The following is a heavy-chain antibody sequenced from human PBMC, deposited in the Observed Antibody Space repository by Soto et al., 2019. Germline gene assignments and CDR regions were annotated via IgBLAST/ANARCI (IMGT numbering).Heavy chain of an antibody. J-gene: IGHJ5*02. Sequence: ASVQVSCKAPRDTFTSYYINWVRQAPGQGLEWMGVINPHGGSTAYAQKFKGRGTLTRDTSASTVYMEVSSLTSEDTAMYYCARSSGGNFGIIIEGTNWFAPWGQGTLVTVSS. CDR1: RDTFTSYY. D-gene: IGHD1-26*01. CDR3: ARSSGGNFGIIIEGTNWFAP. CDR2: INPHGGST. V-gene: IGHV1-46*01.